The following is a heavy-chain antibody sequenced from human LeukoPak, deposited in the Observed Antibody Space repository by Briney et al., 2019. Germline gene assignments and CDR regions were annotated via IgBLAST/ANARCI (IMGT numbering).Heavy chain of an antibody. CDR3: ARTSGSYYLDDY. CDR1: GYSIGSGYY. J-gene: IGHJ4*02. V-gene: IGHV4-38-2*02. Sequence: SETLSLTCTVSGYSIGSGYYWGWIRQPPGKGLEWIGRIHTSGSTNYSPSLKSRVTMSVDTSKNQFSLKLSSMTAADTAVYYCARTSGSYYLDDYWGQGTLVTVSS. CDR2: IHTSGST. D-gene: IGHD1-26*01.